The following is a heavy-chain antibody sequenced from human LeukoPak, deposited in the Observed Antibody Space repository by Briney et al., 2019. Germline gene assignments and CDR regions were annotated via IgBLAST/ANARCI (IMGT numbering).Heavy chain of an antibody. V-gene: IGHV4-4*07. CDR3: ARVADWQGDHALDI. CDR2: IYSSGSA. J-gene: IGHJ3*02. Sequence: SETLSLTCTVSGDSISGYYWTWIRQPAGKGLEWIGRIYSSGSAKYNPSLKSRVTMSVDTSKNQFSLKLSSVTAADTAVYYCARVADWQGDHALDIWGQGTMVTVSA. CDR1: GDSISGYY. D-gene: IGHD2-21*02.